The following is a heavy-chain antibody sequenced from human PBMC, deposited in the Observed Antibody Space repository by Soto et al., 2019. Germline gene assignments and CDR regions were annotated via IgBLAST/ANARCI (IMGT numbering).Heavy chain of an antibody. CDR3: AKDRIVVALDAFDS. Sequence: DSVKGRFTISRDNSKNTLFLQMNSRRAEDTAVYYCAKDRIVVALDAFDSWGQGTMVTVSS. V-gene: IGHV3-30*02. D-gene: IGHD2-21*01. J-gene: IGHJ3*02.